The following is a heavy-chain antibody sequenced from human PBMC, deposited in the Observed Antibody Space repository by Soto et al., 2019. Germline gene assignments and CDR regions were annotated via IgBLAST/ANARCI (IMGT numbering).Heavy chain of an antibody. CDR1: GLMLASYA. CDR3: ATSIITTTTRPKDLQY. Sequence: EVQLLDSGGDVVQPGGSLRLSCAASGLMLASYAMNWVRQAPGKGLAWVAVISGSGSSTNYADSVKGRFTISRDNYKKVAYLEMDSLRRDDPALYYWATSIITTTTRPKDLQYWGQGPMAIASS. V-gene: IGHV3-23*01. CDR2: ISGSGSST. D-gene: IGHD4-4*01. J-gene: IGHJ4*02.